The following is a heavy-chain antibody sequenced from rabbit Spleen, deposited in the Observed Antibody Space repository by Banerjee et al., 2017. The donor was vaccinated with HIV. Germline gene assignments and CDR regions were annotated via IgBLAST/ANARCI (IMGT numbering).Heavy chain of an antibody. CDR1: GFSFSSYYD. CDR2: IYTGDGST. Sequence: QEQPVESGGGLVQPEGSLTLTCTASGFSFSSYYDMCWVRQAPGKGLEWIGYIYTGDGSTGYASWVNGRFTISKTSSTTMTLQMTSLTGADTATYFCGRGGDWGSRFDLWGPGTLVTVS. J-gene: IGHJ2*01. D-gene: IGHD2-1*01. V-gene: IGHV1S45*01. CDR3: GRGGDWGSRFDL.